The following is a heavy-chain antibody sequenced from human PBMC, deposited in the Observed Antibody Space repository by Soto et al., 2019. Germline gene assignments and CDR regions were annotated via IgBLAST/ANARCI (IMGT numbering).Heavy chain of an antibody. D-gene: IGHD3-10*01. J-gene: IGHJ4*02. CDR3: VGSASGDFWGLIDY. Sequence: GGSLRLSCAASGFTFSSCAMSWVRQAPGKGLEWVSGISGSGGSTYYADSVEGRFTISRDNSKNTLYLQMNRLRAEDTAVYYCVGSASGDFWGLIDYWGQGPLVTVYS. V-gene: IGHV3-23*01. CDR2: ISGSGGST. CDR1: GFTFSSCA.